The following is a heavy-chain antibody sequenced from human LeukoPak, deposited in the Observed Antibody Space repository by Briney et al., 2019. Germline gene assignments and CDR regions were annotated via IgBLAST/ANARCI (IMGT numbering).Heavy chain of an antibody. CDR3: ARDSPRGWSMDV. CDR1: GFTFSCYW. D-gene: IGHD3-10*01. CDR2: IKLDGSEQ. V-gene: IGHV3-7*01. Sequence: PGGSLRLSCAASGFTFSCYWMYWVRQAPGKGLEWVASIKLDGSEQYYLGSVKGRFTISRDNARNSLYLQMNSLRAEDTAMYYCARDSPRGWSMDVWGKGTTVTVSS. J-gene: IGHJ6*03.